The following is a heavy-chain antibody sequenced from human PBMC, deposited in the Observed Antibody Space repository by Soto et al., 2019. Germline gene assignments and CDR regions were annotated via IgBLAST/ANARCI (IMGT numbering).Heavy chain of an antibody. J-gene: IGHJ3*02. CDR1: GFSVSNTY. CDR2: IYRGRAT. Sequence: EVQLVESGGGLIQPGGSLRLSCAVSGFSVSNTYMSWVRQAPGKGLEWISVIYRGRATYYADSVKGRFTISRADSRNMVYLQMNSLTTEDTAVYFCARDRSDSSRADSFDIWGQGTMVTVSS. D-gene: IGHD6-25*01. CDR3: ARDRSDSSRADSFDI. V-gene: IGHV3-53*01.